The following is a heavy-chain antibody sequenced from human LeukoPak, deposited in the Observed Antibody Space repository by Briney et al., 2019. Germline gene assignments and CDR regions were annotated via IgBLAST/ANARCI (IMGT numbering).Heavy chain of an antibody. CDR1: GYTFTSYG. CDR2: ISAYNGNT. Sequence: ASVRVSCKASGYTFTSYGISWVRQAPGQGLEWMGWISAYNGNTNYAQKLQGRVTMTTDASTSTAYMELRSLRSDDTAVYYCARDIAAAGTWGGGDYWGQGTLVTVSS. D-gene: IGHD6-13*01. J-gene: IGHJ4*02. V-gene: IGHV1-18*01. CDR3: ARDIAAAGTWGGGDY.